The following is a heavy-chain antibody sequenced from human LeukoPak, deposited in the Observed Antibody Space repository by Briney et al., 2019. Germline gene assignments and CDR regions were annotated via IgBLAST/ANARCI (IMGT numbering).Heavy chain of an antibody. Sequence: AASVKVSCKASGYTFTSYGISWVRQAPGQGLEWMGWISAYNGNTNYAQKLQGRVTMTTDTSTSTAYMELRSLRSDDTAVYYCARDHYGDYSDYFDYWGQGTLVTVSS. CDR3: ARDHYGDYSDYFDY. CDR1: GYTFTSYG. D-gene: IGHD4-17*01. J-gene: IGHJ4*02. V-gene: IGHV1-18*01. CDR2: ISAYNGNT.